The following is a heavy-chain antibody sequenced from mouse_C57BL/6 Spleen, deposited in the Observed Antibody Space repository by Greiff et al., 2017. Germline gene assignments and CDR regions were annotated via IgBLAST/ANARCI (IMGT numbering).Heavy chain of an antibody. V-gene: IGHV3-6*01. J-gene: IGHJ2*01. Sequence: EVKLVESGPGLVKPSQSLSLTCSVTGYSITSGYYWNWIRQFPGNKLEWMGYISYDGSHNYNPSLKNRISITRVTSKNQLFQKLNAVTTEDTATYYYARSDGYYDFDYGGQGTTLTVSS. CDR3: ARSDGYYDFDY. CDR1: GYSITSGYY. CDR2: ISYDGSH. D-gene: IGHD2-3*01.